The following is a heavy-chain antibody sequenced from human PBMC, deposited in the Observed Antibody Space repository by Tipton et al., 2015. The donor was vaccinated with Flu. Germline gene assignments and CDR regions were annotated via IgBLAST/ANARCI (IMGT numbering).Heavy chain of an antibody. CDR2: IYYSGST. CDR1: GGSISSYY. D-gene: IGHD6-13*01. J-gene: IGHJ2*01. CDR3: ARVSSSSSWSQDWYFDL. Sequence: GLVKPSETLSLTCTVSGGSISSYYWSWIRQPPGRGLEWIGYIYYSGSTNYNPSLKRRVTISVDTSKNQFSLKLSSVTAADTAVYYCARVSSSSSWSQDWYFDLWGRGTLVPVSS. V-gene: IGHV4-59*01.